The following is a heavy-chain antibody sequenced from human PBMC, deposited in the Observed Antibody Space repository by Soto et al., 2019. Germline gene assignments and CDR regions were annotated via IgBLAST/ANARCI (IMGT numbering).Heavy chain of an antibody. V-gene: IGHV3-23*01. CDR1: GFTFSSYS. D-gene: IGHD3-3*01. CDR2: ITGSGGSI. Sequence: GGSLRLSCAASGFTFSSYSMNWVRQAPGKGLEWVSVITGSGGSIFYTDSVKGRFTISRDNSKNSLYLQMNSLRAEDTAVYYCAKEHYDFWSATQMCFDYWGQGTLVTVSS. J-gene: IGHJ4*02. CDR3: AKEHYDFWSATQMCFDY.